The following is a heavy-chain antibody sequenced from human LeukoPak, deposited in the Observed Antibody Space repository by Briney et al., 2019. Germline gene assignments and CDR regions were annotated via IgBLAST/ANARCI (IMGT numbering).Heavy chain of an antibody. Sequence: GESLKTSCQASGYSFPTYLINWVRRMPGKGLEWMGRIDPGDSHADYNPSFQGHVTISVDRSINTVYLQWSSLKASDTAIYYCARGALDDWGRGTLVTVSS. CDR3: ARGALDD. J-gene: IGHJ4*02. D-gene: IGHD3-16*01. V-gene: IGHV5-10-1*01. CDR1: GYSFPTYL. CDR2: IDPGDSHA.